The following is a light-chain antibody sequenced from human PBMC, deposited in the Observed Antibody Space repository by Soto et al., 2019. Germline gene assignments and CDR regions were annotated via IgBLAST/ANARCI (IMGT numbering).Light chain of an antibody. J-gene: IGKJ3*01. CDR3: QQYNSWPRGT. Sequence: VLTQSPGTLSLSPGERATLSCRASQDVSSRYLAWYQQKPGQAPRLLFYAAFRATGIPDRFSGSGSGTDFTLTIDRLEPEDVAVYYCQQYNSWPRGTFGPGTKVEIK. CDR2: AA. V-gene: IGKV3-20*01. CDR1: QDVSSRY.